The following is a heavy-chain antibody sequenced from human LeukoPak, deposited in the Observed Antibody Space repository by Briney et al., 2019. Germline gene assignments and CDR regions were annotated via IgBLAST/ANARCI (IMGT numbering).Heavy chain of an antibody. V-gene: IGHV1-18*01. CDR1: GNTFSNYG. CDR2: ISGFNGYT. CDR3: ARDQGYTSEWLDY. J-gene: IGHJ4*02. D-gene: IGHD6-19*01. Sequence: ASVKVSCKAYGNTFSNYGISWVRQAPGQGLEWMGWISGFNGYTRYAQNLQGRVTMTTDTSTSTAYMELRSLISDDTAVYYCARDQGYTSEWLDYWGQGTLVTVSS.